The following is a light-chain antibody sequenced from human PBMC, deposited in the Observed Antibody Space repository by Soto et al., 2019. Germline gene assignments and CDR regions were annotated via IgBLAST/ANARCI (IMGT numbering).Light chain of an antibody. V-gene: IGKV1-5*03. CDR1: QSISGW. CDR3: QQYNVYSWT. Sequence: DIPMTQSPSTLSASAGDRVTITCRASQSISGWLAWYQQKPGKAPKLLIYEASSLEKGVPARVGGSGAGTEFTRTISSLQPDDFETYDCQQYNVYSWTFGQGTQVDIK. J-gene: IGKJ1*01. CDR2: EAS.